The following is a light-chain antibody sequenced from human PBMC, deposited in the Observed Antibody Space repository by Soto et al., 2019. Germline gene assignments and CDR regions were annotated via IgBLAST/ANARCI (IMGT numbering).Light chain of an antibody. CDR3: HQRSNWPPT. J-gene: IGKJ4*01. Sequence: VLTQSPENLSLSPGERATLSCRASQSVSSNLAWYQQKPGQAPRLLIYDASNRATGIPARFSGSGSGTDFTLTIICLQPEDFVVYYCHQRSNWPPTFCGGTNVDIK. CDR1: QSVSSN. CDR2: DAS. V-gene: IGKV3-11*01.